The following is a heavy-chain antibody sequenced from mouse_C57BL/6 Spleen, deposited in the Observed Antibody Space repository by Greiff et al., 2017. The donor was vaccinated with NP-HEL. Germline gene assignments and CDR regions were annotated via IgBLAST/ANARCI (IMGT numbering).Heavy chain of an antibody. J-gene: IGHJ4*01. Sequence: QVQLQQPGAELVRPGSSVKLSCKASGYTFTSYWMHWVKQRPIQGLEWIGNIDPSDSETHYNQKFKDKATLTVDKSSSTAYMQLSSLTSEDSAVYYWARWLLQVVYAMDYWGQGTSVTVSS. CDR1: GYTFTSYW. D-gene: IGHD2-3*01. CDR3: ARWLLQVVYAMDY. V-gene: IGHV1-52*01. CDR2: IDPSDSET.